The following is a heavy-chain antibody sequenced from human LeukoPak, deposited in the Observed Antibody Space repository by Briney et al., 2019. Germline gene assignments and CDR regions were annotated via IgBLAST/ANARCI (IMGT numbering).Heavy chain of an antibody. CDR2: IKQDESER. J-gene: IGHJ3*02. V-gene: IGHV3-7*01. D-gene: IGHD6-19*01. Sequence: PGGSLRLSCAASGFTFSNYWMSWVRQAPGKGLEWVANIKQDESERYYVDSVKGRFTISRDNAKNSLYLQMNSLRAEDTAVYYCARGASVVAGNDNAFDIWGQGTMVTVSS. CDR1: GFTFSNYW. CDR3: ARGASVVAGNDNAFDI.